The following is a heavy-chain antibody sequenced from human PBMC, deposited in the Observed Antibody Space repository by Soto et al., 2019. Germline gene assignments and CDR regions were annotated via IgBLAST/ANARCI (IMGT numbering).Heavy chain of an antibody. J-gene: IGHJ4*02. Sequence: HPGGSLRLSCAASGFSFSISPMHWVRQAPGKGPEWVALISYDGTNKFYADSVKGRFTISRDNSKSTLYLQVDRLRPEDAAVYYCARDPKTSGGQHWAFNYFDSWGQGTLVTVSS. CDR1: GFSFSISP. V-gene: IGHV3-30-3*01. CDR3: ARDPKTSGGQHWAFNYFDS. D-gene: IGHD7-27*01. CDR2: ISYDGTNK.